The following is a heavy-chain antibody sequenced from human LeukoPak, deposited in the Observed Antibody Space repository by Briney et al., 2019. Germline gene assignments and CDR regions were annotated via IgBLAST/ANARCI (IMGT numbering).Heavy chain of an antibody. J-gene: IGHJ3*02. V-gene: IGHV3-53*04. CDR2: IYSGGST. D-gene: IGHD6-19*01. CDR1: GFTVSSNY. Sequence: PGGSLRLSCAASGFTVSSNYMSWVRQAPGKGLEWVSVIYSGGSTYYAASVKGRFTISRHNSKNTLYLQMNSLRAEDTAVYYCASSSGWYGDAFDIWGQGTMVTVSS. CDR3: ASSSGWYGDAFDI.